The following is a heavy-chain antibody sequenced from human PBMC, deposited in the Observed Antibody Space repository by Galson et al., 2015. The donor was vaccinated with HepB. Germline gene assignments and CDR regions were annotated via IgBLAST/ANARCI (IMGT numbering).Heavy chain of an antibody. CDR3: ARGVSGGYDPDYFDY. Sequence: TLSLTCTVSGGSITSGGYYWTWIRQHPGKGLEWIGHIYFSGRNDYNPSLKSRVTISVDTSKNQFSLRLSSVTAADTAVYYCARGVSGGYDPDYFDYWGQGTLVTVSS. CDR1: GGSITSGGYY. D-gene: IGHD5-12*01. J-gene: IGHJ4*02. CDR2: IYFSGRN. V-gene: IGHV4-31*03.